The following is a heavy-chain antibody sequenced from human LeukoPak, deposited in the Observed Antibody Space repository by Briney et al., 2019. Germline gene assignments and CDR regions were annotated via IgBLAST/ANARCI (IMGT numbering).Heavy chain of an antibody. J-gene: IGHJ4*02. D-gene: IGHD2-15*01. CDR2: INPNGGVT. Sequence: GASVKVSCKASGYTFSGYYIHWARQAPGQGLEWMGWINPNGGVTNYAQKFQGRVTVTRDTSTSTAYMELNRLRSDDTGVYYCARGGYGGGYGAANSGVLDSWGQGTLVTVSA. V-gene: IGHV1-2*02. CDR3: ARGGYGGGYGAANSGVLDS. CDR1: GYTFSGYY.